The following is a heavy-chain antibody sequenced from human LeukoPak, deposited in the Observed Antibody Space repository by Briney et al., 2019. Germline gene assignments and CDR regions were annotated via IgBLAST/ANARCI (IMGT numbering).Heavy chain of an antibody. D-gene: IGHD2-15*01. CDR1: GFTFSDYY. Sequence: GGSLRLSCAASGFTFSDYYMSWIRQAPGKGLEWVSYISSSGSTIYYADSVKGRFTISRDDAKNSLYLQMNSLRAEDTALYYCAREVVYLRGFGDAFDIWGQGTMVTVSS. V-gene: IGHV3-11*04. CDR3: AREVVYLRGFGDAFDI. CDR2: ISSSGSTI. J-gene: IGHJ3*02.